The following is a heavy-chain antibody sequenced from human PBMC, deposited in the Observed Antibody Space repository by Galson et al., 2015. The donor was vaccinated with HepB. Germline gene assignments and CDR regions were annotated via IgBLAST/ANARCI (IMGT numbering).Heavy chain of an antibody. V-gene: IGHV1-2*06. CDR3: ARGASGITYTLDV. J-gene: IGHJ6*02. CDR2: INPKSGVT. Sequence: SVKVSCKASGYTFSDYYIHWVRQAPGQGLEWMGRINPKSGVTNYDQNFRDRVTMTRDTSIGTAYMDLSGLTSDDTAFYYCARGASGITYTLDVWGQGTTVTVSS. CDR1: GYTFSDYY. D-gene: IGHD1-20*01.